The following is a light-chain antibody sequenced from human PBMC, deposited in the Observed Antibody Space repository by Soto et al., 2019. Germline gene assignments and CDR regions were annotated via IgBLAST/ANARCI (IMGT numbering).Light chain of an antibody. V-gene: IGLV2-14*03. Sequence: QSLLTQPASVSGSPGQSITISCTGTSSDVGGYNYVSWYQHHPGKAPKLMIYDVSNRPSGVSNRFSGSKSGNTASLTISGLQPEDEADYYCCSYTTSNTRQIVFGTGTKVTV. J-gene: IGLJ1*01. CDR3: CSYTTSNTRQIV. CDR2: DVS. CDR1: SSDVGGYNY.